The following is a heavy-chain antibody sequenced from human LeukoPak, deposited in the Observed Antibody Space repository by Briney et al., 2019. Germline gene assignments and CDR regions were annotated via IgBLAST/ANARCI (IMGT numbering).Heavy chain of an antibody. D-gene: IGHD3-22*01. CDR1: GYTFTSYG. V-gene: IGHV1-18*01. CDR2: ISAYNGNT. CDR3: ARDPKTRYYDSSGYYFDY. Sequence: ASEKVSCKASGYTFTSYGISWVRQAPGQGLEWMGWISAYNGNTNYAQKLQGRVTMTTDTSTSTAYMELRSLRSDDTAVYYCARDPKTRYYDSSGYYFDYWGQGTLVTVSS. J-gene: IGHJ4*02.